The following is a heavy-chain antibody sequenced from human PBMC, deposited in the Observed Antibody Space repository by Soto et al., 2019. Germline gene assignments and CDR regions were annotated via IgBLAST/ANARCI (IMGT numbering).Heavy chain of an antibody. CDR3: ARRYGASFDY. Sequence: SETLSLTCTVSGGSISGYYWSWIRQPPGKGLEWIGYIYYSGSTNYNPSLKSRVTISVDTSKNQFSLKLSSVTAADTAVYYCARRYGASFDYWGQGTLVTVSS. CDR1: GGSISGYY. D-gene: IGHD4-17*01. J-gene: IGHJ4*02. V-gene: IGHV4-59*01. CDR2: IYYSGST.